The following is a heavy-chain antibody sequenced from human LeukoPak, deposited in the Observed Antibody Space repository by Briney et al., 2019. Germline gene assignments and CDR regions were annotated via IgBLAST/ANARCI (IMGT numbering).Heavy chain of an antibody. CDR3: ARGSGAFDI. V-gene: IGHV4-34*01. J-gene: IGHJ3*02. CDR1: GGSFSGYS. Sequence: SETLSLTCAVYGGSFSGYSWRWIRQPPGNGLEWIGEINDSGSTNYNPSLKSRVTISVDTSKNQFSLKLSSVTAADTAVYYCARGSGAFDIWGQGTMVTVSS. CDR2: INDSGST.